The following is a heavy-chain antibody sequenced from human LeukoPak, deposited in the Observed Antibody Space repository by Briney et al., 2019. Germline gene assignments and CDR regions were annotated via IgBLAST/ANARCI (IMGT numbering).Heavy chain of an antibody. Sequence: PGGSLRLSCAASGFTVISNYMSWVRQAPGKGLEWVSVIYSGGNTYYADSVEGRFTISRDSSKNTLYLQMKTLKAEDTAVYYCARDLHPRLAGFFDYWGQGTLVTVSS. CDR1: GFTVISNY. J-gene: IGHJ4*02. CDR2: IYSGGNT. D-gene: IGHD3-3*02. CDR3: ARDLHPRLAGFFDY. V-gene: IGHV3-53*01.